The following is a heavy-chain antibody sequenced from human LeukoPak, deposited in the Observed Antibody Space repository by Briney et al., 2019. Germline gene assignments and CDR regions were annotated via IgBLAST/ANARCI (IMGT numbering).Heavy chain of an antibody. J-gene: IGHJ4*02. Sequence: GGSLRLSCAASGFTLSTYWMSWVRQAPGKGLEGVANIEQDGREKYFLDSVKGRFTISRDNAKNSLYLQMNSLTVEDTAVYYCATIRFGYWGQGALVTVSS. CDR1: GFTLSTYW. CDR2: IEQDGREK. D-gene: IGHD3-10*01. CDR3: ATIRFGY. V-gene: IGHV3-7*02.